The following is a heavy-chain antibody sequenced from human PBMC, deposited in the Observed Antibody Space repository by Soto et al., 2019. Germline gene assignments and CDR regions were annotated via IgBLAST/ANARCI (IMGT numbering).Heavy chain of an antibody. D-gene: IGHD6-13*01. V-gene: IGHV3-23*01. CDR3: AKYVGLYSSSWYDY. CDR2: ISGSGGST. J-gene: IGHJ4*02. Sequence: EVQLLESGGGLVQPGGSLRLSCAASGFTFSSYAMSWVRQAPGKGLEWVSAISGSGGSTYYADSVKGRFTISRDNSKNTLYLKMNSLRAEDTAVYYCAKYVGLYSSSWYDYWGQGTLVTVSS. CDR1: GFTFSSYA.